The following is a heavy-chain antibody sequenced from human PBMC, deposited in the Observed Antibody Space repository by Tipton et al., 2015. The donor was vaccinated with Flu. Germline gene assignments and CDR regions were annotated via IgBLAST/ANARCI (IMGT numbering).Heavy chain of an antibody. J-gene: IGHJ4*02. Sequence: QLVQSGGGLIQPGMSLRLSCAVSGFTVSNNYMSWVRQAPGRGLEWVSLIYSGGTIHYAESVKGRFTISRDSSKNTLYLQMNSLRVEDTAVYFCASHPTGGHWGQGTPVTVSP. V-gene: IGHV3-53*01. CDR1: GFTVSNNY. CDR2: IYSGGTI. CDR3: ASHPTGGH. D-gene: IGHD7-27*01.